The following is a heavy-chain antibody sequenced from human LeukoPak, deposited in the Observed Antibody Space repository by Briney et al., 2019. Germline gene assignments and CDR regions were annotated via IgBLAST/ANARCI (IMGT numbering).Heavy chain of an antibody. CDR3: ARDEGGTYCISTSSPIDY. D-gene: IGHD2-2*01. CDR1: GFRFSNYA. J-gene: IGHJ4*02. CDR2: TSDSGGST. V-gene: IGHV3-23*01. Sequence: GGSLRLPCAASGFRFSNYAMTWVRQAPRKGLEWVSGTSDSGGSTYYADSVKGRFTISRDNSKNTLFLQMNSLRAEDTAVYYCARDEGGTYCISTSSPIDYWGQGTLVTVSS.